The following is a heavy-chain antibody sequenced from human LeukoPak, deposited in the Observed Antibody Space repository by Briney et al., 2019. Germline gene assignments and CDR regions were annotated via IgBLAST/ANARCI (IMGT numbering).Heavy chain of an antibody. V-gene: IGHV3-23*01. J-gene: IGHJ4*02. D-gene: IGHD3-22*01. CDR2: ISGSGGST. CDR3: AKDTSTYYYDSSGYYYFDY. CDR1: GCTFSSYA. Sequence: GGSLRLSCAASGCTFSSYAMSWVRQAPGKGLEWVSAISGSGGSTYYADSVKGRFTISRDNSKNTLYLQMNSLRAEDTAVYYCAKDTSTYYYDSSGYYYFDYWGQGTLVTVSS.